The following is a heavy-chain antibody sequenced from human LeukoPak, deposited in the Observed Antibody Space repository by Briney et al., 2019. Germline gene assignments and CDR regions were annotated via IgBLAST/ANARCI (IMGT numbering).Heavy chain of an antibody. D-gene: IGHD7-27*01. V-gene: IGHV4-34*01. CDR1: GGSFSGYY. CDR3: ARQRTGLFDP. CDR2: INHSGST. Sequence: PSETLSLTCAVYGGSFSGYYWSWIRQPPGKGLEWIGEINHSGSTNYNPSLKSRVTISVDTSKNQFSLKLSSVTAADTAVYYCARQRTGLFDPWGQGTLVTVSS. J-gene: IGHJ5*02.